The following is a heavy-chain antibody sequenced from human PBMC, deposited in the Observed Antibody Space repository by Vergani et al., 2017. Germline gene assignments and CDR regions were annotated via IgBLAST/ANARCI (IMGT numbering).Heavy chain of an antibody. CDR2: INPSGPSI. Sequence: QVQLVQSGAEVKKPGASVKVSCKASGYTFTSYYMHWVRQAPGQGLEWMGIINPSGPSITCAQTFQERVNMTRETSTNTVYMELSSLRSDDTAVYYCARGVEGTISGRLDYWGQGTLVTVSS. CDR3: ARGVEGTISGRLDY. CDR1: GYTFTSYY. V-gene: IGHV1-46*03. D-gene: IGHD1-20*01. J-gene: IGHJ4*02.